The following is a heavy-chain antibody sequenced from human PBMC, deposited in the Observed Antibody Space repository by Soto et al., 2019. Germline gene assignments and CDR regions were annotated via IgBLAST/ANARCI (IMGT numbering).Heavy chain of an antibody. J-gene: IGHJ4*02. CDR3: ARADPDASVGY. Sequence: TLSLTCTVSGGSMSSHYWTWLRQPPGKGLEWIGYISYSGSTYYNPSLKSRVTISADTSRNQFSLKLSSVIAADTAVYYCARADPDASVGYWGQGTLVTVSS. D-gene: IGHD3-16*01. CDR1: GGSMSSHY. CDR2: ISYSGST. V-gene: IGHV4-59*11.